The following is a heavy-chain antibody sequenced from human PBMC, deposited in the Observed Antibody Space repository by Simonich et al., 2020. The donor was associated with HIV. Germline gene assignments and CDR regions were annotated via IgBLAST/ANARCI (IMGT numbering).Heavy chain of an antibody. J-gene: IGHJ4*02. CDR2: NKHSGNT. CDR1: GGSFSGYY. Sequence: QVQLQQWGAGLLKPSETLSLTCAVYGGSFSGYYWSWNRQPPGKGLEWIGENKHSGNTNYNPSLKSGVTISVDTSKNQFSLKLSSVTAADTAVYYCARRHPTTVTTPYFDYWGQGTLVTVSS. V-gene: IGHV4-34*01. CDR3: ARRHPTTVTTPYFDY. D-gene: IGHD4-17*01.